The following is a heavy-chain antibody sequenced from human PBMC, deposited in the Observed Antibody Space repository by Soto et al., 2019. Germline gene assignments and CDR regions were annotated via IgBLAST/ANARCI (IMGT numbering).Heavy chain of an antibody. D-gene: IGHD2-2*01. CDR1: GFTFSYYA. J-gene: IGHJ3*02. Sequence: HPGGSLRLSCAASGFTFSYYAMSWVRQTPGKGLEWVSLISGNGDKTYYAASVEGRFTISRDNSRNTFYLQMNSLRAEDTAIYYCARDWGYSSTHAFDIWGQGTVVTVSS. V-gene: IGHV3-23*01. CDR2: ISGNGDKT. CDR3: ARDWGYSSTHAFDI.